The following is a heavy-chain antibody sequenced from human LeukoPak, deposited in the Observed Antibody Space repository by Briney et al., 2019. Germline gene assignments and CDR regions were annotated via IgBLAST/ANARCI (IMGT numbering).Heavy chain of an antibody. D-gene: IGHD2-15*01. CDR1: GYTFTGYY. J-gene: IGHJ3*02. CDR2: INPNSDGT. Sequence: ASVKVSCKASGYTFTGYYMHWVRQAPGQGLEWMGWINPNSDGTNYAQKFQGRVTMTRDTSISTAYMELSRLRSDDTAVYYCANYCSGGSCYSGNAFDIWGQGTMVTVSS. V-gene: IGHV1-2*02. CDR3: ANYCSGGSCYSGNAFDI.